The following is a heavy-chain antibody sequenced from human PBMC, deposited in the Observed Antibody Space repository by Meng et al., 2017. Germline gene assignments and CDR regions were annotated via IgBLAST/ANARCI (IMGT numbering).Heavy chain of an antibody. V-gene: IGHV3-53*01. D-gene: IGHD6-19*01. CDR1: GFSVTTSY. CDR2: IYSGEST. J-gene: IGHJ4*02. CDR3: ARDSSSGWYHNY. Sequence: EVPLAGSVGGSCQPGGSLRLSCPASGFSVTTSYMSWVPEAPGKGLEWVSVIYSGESTYYADSVKGRFSISRDNSKNTLYLQMNSLRAEDTAVYFCARDSSSGWYHNYWGQGTLVTVSS.